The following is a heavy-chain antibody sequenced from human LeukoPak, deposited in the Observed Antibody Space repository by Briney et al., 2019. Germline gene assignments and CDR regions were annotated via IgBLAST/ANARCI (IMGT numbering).Heavy chain of an antibody. CDR2: ICDNGHT. CDR1: GGSFSPAH. D-gene: IGHD3-10*01. V-gene: IGHV4-59*01. CDR3: ATGRDPYKTGH. J-gene: IGHJ4*02. Sequence: PSETLSLTCTFPGGSFSPAHWSWIRQPPGKGLEWIGVICDNGHTDYNPSLQSRVTISVDTSKRQFSLKLSSLAAADTAVYYCATGRDPYKTGHWGQGTLATVSS.